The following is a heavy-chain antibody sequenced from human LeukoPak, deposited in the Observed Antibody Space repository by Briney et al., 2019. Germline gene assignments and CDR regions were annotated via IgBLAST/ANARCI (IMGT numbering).Heavy chain of an antibody. CDR1: GFTFSSYA. CDR2: ISGSGGST. V-gene: IGHV3-23*01. D-gene: IGHD2-21*02. J-gene: IGHJ4*02. CDR3: AKDPELAYCGGDCYSPDY. Sequence: PGGSLRLSCAASGFTFSSYAMSWVRQAPGKGLEWVSAISGSGGSTYYADSVKGRFTISRDNSKNTLYLQMNSLRAEDTAVYYCAKDPELAYCGGDCYSPDYWGQGTLVTVSS.